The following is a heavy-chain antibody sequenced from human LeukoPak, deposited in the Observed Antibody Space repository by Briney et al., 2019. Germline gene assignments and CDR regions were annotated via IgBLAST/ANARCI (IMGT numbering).Heavy chain of an antibody. CDR2: IYYSGST. Sequence: SETLSLTCTVSGGSISRYYWTWIRQPPGKGLEWIGYIYYSGSTNYNPSLKSRLTISVDTSKNQVSLKLTSVTAADTAVYYCASVGYCSSTSCLTYQKWGQGTLVTVSS. CDR1: GGSISRYY. D-gene: IGHD2-2*01. CDR3: ASVGYCSSTSCLTYQK. V-gene: IGHV4-59*01. J-gene: IGHJ4*02.